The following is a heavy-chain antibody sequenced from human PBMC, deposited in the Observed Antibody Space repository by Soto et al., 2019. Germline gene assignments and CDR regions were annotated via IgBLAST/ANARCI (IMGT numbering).Heavy chain of an antibody. Sequence: QVQLQQWGAGLLKPSETLSLTCAVYGGSFSGYYWSWIRQPPGKGLEWIGEINHSGSTNYNPSLKSRVTISVDTYKNQFSLKLSSVSAADTAVYYCARGATQYCSGGSCYSYWFDPWGQGTLVTVSS. J-gene: IGHJ5*02. CDR3: ARGATQYCSGGSCYSYWFDP. D-gene: IGHD2-15*01. CDR2: INHSGST. V-gene: IGHV4-34*01. CDR1: GGSFSGYY.